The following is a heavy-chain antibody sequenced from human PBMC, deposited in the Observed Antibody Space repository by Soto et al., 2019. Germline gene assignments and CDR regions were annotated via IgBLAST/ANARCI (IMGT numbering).Heavy chain of an antibody. CDR2: IYYSGST. D-gene: IGHD3-3*02. J-gene: IGHJ5*02. CDR1: GGSFSAYY. Sequence: SETLSLTCAVYGGSFSAYYWSWIRQPPGKGLEWIGSIYYSGSTYYNPSLKSRVTISVDTSKNQFSLKLSSVTAADTAVYYCASPKIAFYNWFDPWGQGTLVTVSS. V-gene: IGHV4-34*01. CDR3: ASPKIAFYNWFDP.